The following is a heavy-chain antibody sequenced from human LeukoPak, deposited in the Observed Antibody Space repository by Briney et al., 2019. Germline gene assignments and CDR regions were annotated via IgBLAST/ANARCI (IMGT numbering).Heavy chain of an antibody. CDR2: ISYEGSNK. CDR1: GFTLSIYG. D-gene: IGHD3-9*01. J-gene: IGHJ3*02. V-gene: IGHV3-30*18. CDR3: AKALGPYYDILTGYHDAFDI. Sequence: GGPLRLSCAASGFTLSIYGTHWVRHAPGKGLEWVAVISYEGSNKYYADSVKGRFTISRDNSKNTLYLQMNSLRAEDTAVYYCAKALGPYYDILTGYHDAFDIWGQGTMVTVSS.